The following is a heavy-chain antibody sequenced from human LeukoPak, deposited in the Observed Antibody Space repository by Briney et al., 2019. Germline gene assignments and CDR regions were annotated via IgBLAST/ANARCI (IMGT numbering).Heavy chain of an antibody. Sequence: GASVKVSCKASGYSFRSYYINWVRQAPGQGLEWMGLINPGGDYTKYAQTFQGRVTMTRDTSTNTGYMHLSSLRSEDTAIYYCAREGSRSSLGGYGYWGQGTLVTVSS. D-gene: IGHD6-6*01. CDR3: AREGSRSSLGGYGY. V-gene: IGHV1-46*01. CDR2: INPGGDYT. CDR1: GYSFRSYY. J-gene: IGHJ4*02.